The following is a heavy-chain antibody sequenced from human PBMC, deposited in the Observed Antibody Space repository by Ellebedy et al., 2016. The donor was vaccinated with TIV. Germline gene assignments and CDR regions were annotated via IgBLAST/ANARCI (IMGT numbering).Heavy chain of an antibody. J-gene: IGHJ2*01. CDR1: GFSLTGPD. CDR3: ARGGPGGDNWFFGL. Sequence: PGGSLRLSCAASGFSLTGPDLHWVRRPRGKGLEWVSASGAAGDTYYPDSVRGRFTISRESAKNSFYLQMTSLTAGDTAVYYCARGGPGGDNWFFGLWGRGTQVTVSS. D-gene: IGHD3-10*01. V-gene: IGHV3-13*01. CDR2: SGAAGDT.